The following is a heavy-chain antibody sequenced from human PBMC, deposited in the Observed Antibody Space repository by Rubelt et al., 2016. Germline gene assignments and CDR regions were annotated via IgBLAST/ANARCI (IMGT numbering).Heavy chain of an antibody. J-gene: IGHJ4*02. CDR3: TTDRRDYDFWSGYDDY. CDR2: IKSKTDGGTT. D-gene: IGHD3-3*01. CDR1: GFTFGDYA. V-gene: IGHV3-15*01. Sequence: LVESGGGLVQPGRSLRLSCTASGFTFGDYAMSWVRQAPGKGLEWVGRIKSKTDGGTTDYAAPVKGRFTISRDDSKNTLYLQMNSLKIEDTAVYYCTTDRRDYDFWSGYDDYWGQGTLVTVSS.